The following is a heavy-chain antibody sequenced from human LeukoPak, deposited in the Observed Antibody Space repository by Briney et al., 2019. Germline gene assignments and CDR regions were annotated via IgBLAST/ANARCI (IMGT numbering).Heavy chain of an antibody. V-gene: IGHV3-53*01. J-gene: IGHJ6*03. CDR3: ARGAYSPNPPFYYYFMDV. D-gene: IGHD4-11*01. CDR2: TYGGDSA. CDR1: GFIVSSTY. Sequence: GGSLRLSCAASGFIVSSTYMSWARQAPGKGLEWVSLTYGGDSATYADSVKGRFTVSRDNLQNGVYLQMNSLRAEDTAVYYCARGAYSPNPPFYYYFMDVWGKGTTVTVSS.